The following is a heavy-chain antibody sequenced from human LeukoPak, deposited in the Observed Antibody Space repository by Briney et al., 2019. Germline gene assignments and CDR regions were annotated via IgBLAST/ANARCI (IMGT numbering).Heavy chain of an antibody. J-gene: IGHJ4*02. CDR3: ARHTDYGSGSFALDY. D-gene: IGHD3-10*01. CDR1: GGSFSGYY. Sequence: PSETLSLTCAVYGGSFSGYYWSWIRQPPGKGLEWIGEINHSGSTNYNPSLKSRVTISVDTSKNQFSLKLSSVTAADTAVYYCARHTDYGSGSFALDYWGQGTLVTVSS. CDR2: INHSGST. V-gene: IGHV4-34*01.